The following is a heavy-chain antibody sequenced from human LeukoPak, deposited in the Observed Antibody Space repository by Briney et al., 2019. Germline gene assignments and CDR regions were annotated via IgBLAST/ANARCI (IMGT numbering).Heavy chain of an antibody. D-gene: IGHD6-13*01. CDR1: GFTFSGYA. V-gene: IGHV3-23*01. Sequence: GGSLRLSCAASGFTFSGYAMSWVRQAPGKGLEWVSAISGSGGSTYYADSVKGRFTISRDNSKNTLYLQMNSLRAENTAVYSCAKEKYSSSSNWFDPWGQGTLVTVSS. CDR3: AKEKYSSSSNWFDP. J-gene: IGHJ5*02. CDR2: ISGSGGST.